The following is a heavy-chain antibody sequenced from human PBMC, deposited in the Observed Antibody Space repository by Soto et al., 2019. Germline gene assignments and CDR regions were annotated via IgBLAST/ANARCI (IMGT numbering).Heavy chain of an antibody. CDR2: ISGSGGNT. CDR1: GFTFSSQA. Sequence: EVQLLESGGGLVQPGESLRLSCAASGFTFSSQAMNWVRQAPGRGLDWVSTISGSGGNTYYADSVKGRFTISRDNSKNTLCLQMNSLKTEDTAVYYCAKRFGEGGYWGQGTLVTVSS. J-gene: IGHJ4*02. CDR3: AKRFGEGGY. V-gene: IGHV3-23*01. D-gene: IGHD3-10*01.